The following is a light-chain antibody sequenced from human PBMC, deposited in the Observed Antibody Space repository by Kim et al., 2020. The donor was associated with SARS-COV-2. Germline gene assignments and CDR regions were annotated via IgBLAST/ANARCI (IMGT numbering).Light chain of an antibody. J-gene: IGKJ5*01. Sequence: DIEMTQSPASLSSSLGERATLSCRASQGVSRYLVWYQQKPGQAPRLLIYDASNWATGIPARFSGSGSGTDFTLTISSLEPEDFAVYYCQQRTNWPPTFGQGTRVEIK. CDR2: DAS. V-gene: IGKV3-11*01. CDR3: QQRTNWPPT. CDR1: QGVSRY.